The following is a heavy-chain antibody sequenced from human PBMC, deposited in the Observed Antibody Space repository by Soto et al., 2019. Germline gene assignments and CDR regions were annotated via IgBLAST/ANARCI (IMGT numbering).Heavy chain of an antibody. Sequence: QVQLVQSGAEVKKPGASVEVSCKTSGYTFSDHYTHWVRQAPGQGLEWMGWINPNSGGTGYAEKFQGWVTITRDTAISTAYMELNRLNSDDTAVYYCVRGGPVAGPTSSEAYHPFDFWGQGTLVTVSS. J-gene: IGHJ4*02. D-gene: IGHD6-19*01. CDR3: VRGGPVAGPTSSEAYHPFDF. CDR1: GYTFSDHY. V-gene: IGHV1-2*04. CDR2: INPNSGGT.